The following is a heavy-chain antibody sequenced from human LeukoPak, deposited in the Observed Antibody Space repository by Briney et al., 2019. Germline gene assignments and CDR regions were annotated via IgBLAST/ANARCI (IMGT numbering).Heavy chain of an antibody. J-gene: IGHJ1*01. CDR1: GFTFSDFA. Sequence: GGSLRLSCAASGFTFSDFAMSWVRQAPGKGLEWVSGISSSGGSTYYADSVKGRFTVSRDNSKNTLYLQMNSLRAEDTAVYYCAKVWRTEYFQHWGRGARVTFSS. CDR3: AKVWRTEYFQH. CDR2: ISSSGGST. D-gene: IGHD2-21*01. V-gene: IGHV3-23*01.